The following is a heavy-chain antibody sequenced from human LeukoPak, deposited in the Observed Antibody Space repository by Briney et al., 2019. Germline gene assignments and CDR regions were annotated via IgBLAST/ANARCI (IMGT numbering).Heavy chain of an antibody. Sequence: SETLSLTCAVYGGSFSGYYWSWIRQPPGKGLEWIGEINHSGSTNYNPSLKSQVTISVDTSKNQFSLKLSSVTAADTAVYYCARGRYYDFWSGYYTGTWYYMDVWGKGTTVTVSS. CDR1: GGSFSGYY. D-gene: IGHD3-3*01. CDR2: INHSGST. CDR3: ARGRYYDFWSGYYTGTWYYMDV. J-gene: IGHJ6*03. V-gene: IGHV4-34*01.